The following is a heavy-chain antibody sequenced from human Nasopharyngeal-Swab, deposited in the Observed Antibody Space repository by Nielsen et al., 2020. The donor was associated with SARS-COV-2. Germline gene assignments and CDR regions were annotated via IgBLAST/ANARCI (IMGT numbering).Heavy chain of an antibody. D-gene: IGHD2-21*01. V-gene: IGHV4-34*01. CDR3: ARVIGYYYYYYMDV. J-gene: IGHJ6*03. Sequence: WVRQPPGKGLEWIGEINHSGSTNYNPSLKSRVTISVDTSKNQFSLKLSSVTAADTAVYYCARVIGYYYYYYMDVWGKGTTVTVSS. CDR2: INHSGST.